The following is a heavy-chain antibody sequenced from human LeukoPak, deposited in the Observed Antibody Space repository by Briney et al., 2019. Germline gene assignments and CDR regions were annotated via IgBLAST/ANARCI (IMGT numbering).Heavy chain of an antibody. CDR1: GFNFGDNS. D-gene: IGHD7-27*01. V-gene: IGHV3-49*03. CDR2: IRSKANGATT. J-gene: IGHJ3*01. CDR3: AAPSNWGRYGTFDV. Sequence: GGSLRLCCTGSGFNFGDNSVGWFRQAPGKGLEWVGFIRSKANGATTEYAASVKGGITISRDDSKSIAYLHMNSLKTEDTAVYYCAAPSNWGRYGTFDVWGQGAMVTVSS.